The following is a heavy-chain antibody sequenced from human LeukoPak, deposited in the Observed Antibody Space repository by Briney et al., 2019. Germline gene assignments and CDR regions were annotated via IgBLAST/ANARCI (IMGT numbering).Heavy chain of an antibody. CDR2: INAGNGNT. V-gene: IGHV1-3*01. J-gene: IGHJ4*02. CDR1: GYTFTSYA. CDR3: ARDAYCGGDCYSHFDY. Sequence: ASVKVSCKASGYTFTSYAMHWVRQAPGQRLEWMGWINAGNGNTKYSQKFQGRVTITRDTSASSAYMELSSLRSEDTAVYYCARDAYCGGDCYSHFDYWGQGTLVTVSS. D-gene: IGHD2-21*02.